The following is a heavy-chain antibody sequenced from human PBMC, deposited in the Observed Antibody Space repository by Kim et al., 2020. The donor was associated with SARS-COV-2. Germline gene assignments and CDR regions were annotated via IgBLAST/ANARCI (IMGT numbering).Heavy chain of an antibody. J-gene: IGHJ3*02. Sequence: GGSLRLSCAASGFTFSSYAMSWVRQAPGKGLEWVSAISGSGGSTYYADSVKGRFTISRDNSKNTLYLQMNSLRAEDTAVYYCAKEPHPIWFGELLWDGDAFDIWGQGTMVTVSS. CDR2: ISGSGGST. CDR1: GFTFSSYA. D-gene: IGHD3-10*01. CDR3: AKEPHPIWFGELLWDGDAFDI. V-gene: IGHV3-23*01.